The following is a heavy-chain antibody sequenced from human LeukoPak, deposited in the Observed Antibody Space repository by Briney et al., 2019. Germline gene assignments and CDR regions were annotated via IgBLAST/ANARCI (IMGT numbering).Heavy chain of an antibody. CDR3: ARVLYGSVDY. V-gene: IGHV4-34*01. CDR2: VNHSGST. CDR1: GGSFSGYY. J-gene: IGHJ4*02. D-gene: IGHD1-26*01. Sequence: SETLSLTCAVYGGSFSGYYWSWLRQPPGKGLEWIGEVNHSGSTNYNPSLKSRVTISVDTSKNQFPLKLSSVTAADTAVYYCARVLYGSVDYWGQGALVTVSS.